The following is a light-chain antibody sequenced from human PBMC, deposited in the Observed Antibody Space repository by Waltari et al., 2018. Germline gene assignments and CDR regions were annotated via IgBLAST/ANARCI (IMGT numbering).Light chain of an antibody. CDR1: SRDVGSYKF. V-gene: IGLV2-23*01. CDR2: GGS. Sequence: QSALTQPASVSGSPGQSITISCTGSSRDVGSYKFVSWYQQHPGKAPQLMIYGGSQRPSGASTRLSGSKTGDTASQTISRLRAEDEADYYCCTYAGSSPHVIFGGGTKLTVL. J-gene: IGLJ2*01. CDR3: CTYAGSSPHVI.